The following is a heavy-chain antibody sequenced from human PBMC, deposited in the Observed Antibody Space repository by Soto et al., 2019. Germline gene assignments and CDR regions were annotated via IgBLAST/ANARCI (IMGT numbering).Heavy chain of an antibody. J-gene: IGHJ4*02. V-gene: IGHV3-21*01. CDR2: ISSSSSYI. Sequence: GGSLRLSCAASGFTFSSYSMNWVRQAPGKGLEWVSSISSSSSYIYYADSVKGRFTISRDNAKNSLYLQMNSLRAEDTAVYYCARVLRETTTLDYWGQGTLVTVSS. D-gene: IGHD1-1*01. CDR1: GFTFSSYS. CDR3: ARVLRETTTLDY.